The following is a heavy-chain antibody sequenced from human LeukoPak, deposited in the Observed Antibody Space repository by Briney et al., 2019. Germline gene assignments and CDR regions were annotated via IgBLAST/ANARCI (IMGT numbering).Heavy chain of an antibody. CDR2: ISYDGSNK. Sequence: GGSLRLSCAASGFTFSSYAMHWVRQAPGKGLEWVAVISYDGSNKYYADSVKGRFTISRDNSKNTLYLQMNSLRAEDTAVYYCARDQATVTREKFAAVHYYYGMDVWGQGTTVTVSS. CDR1: GFTFSSYA. CDR3: ARDQATVTREKFAAVHYYYGMDV. J-gene: IGHJ6*02. V-gene: IGHV3-30-3*01. D-gene: IGHD4-17*01.